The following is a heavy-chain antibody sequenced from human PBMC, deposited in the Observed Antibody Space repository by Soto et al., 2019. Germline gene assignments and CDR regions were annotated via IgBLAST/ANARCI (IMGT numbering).Heavy chain of an antibody. Sequence: PXVSLLLSCSASGFSFSSYAMTWVRQTPGKRLEWVSAISGSGRSTYYADSVKGRFTISRDNSRDTLDLQMNSLEVEDTATHYCAKDPHRGGNYDFFDFEYWGQGTLVTVSS. CDR2: ISGSGRST. CDR3: AKDPHRGGNYDFFDFEY. J-gene: IGHJ4*02. CDR1: GFSFSSYA. D-gene: IGHD3-3*01. V-gene: IGHV3-23*01.